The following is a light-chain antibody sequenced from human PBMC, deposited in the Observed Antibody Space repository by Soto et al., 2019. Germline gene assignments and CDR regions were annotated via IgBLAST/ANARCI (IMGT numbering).Light chain of an antibody. Sequence: QSALTQPPSASGSPGQSVTISCTGTSSDIGGYDYVSWYQQHPDKTPKFMIYEVSKRPSGVPDRFSGSKSGNTASLTVSGLQAEDEADYYCVSYAGSNIWMFGGGTKLTVL. CDR3: VSYAGSNIWM. CDR1: SSDIGGYDY. J-gene: IGLJ3*02. V-gene: IGLV2-8*01. CDR2: EVS.